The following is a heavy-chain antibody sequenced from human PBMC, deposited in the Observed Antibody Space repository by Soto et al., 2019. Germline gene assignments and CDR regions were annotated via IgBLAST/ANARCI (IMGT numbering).Heavy chain of an antibody. CDR2: ISGGAT. CDR3: TKDSGWTSAD. CDR1: GFTFRDYG. Sequence: EVQLLESGGGLVQPGGSRRLSCAASGFTFRDYGRSWVRQAPGKGLEWFSGISGGATYYADSVKGRFVISRDDSKITLYLEMDSLRVEDTAVYYCTKDSGWTSADWGQGTLVTVSS. V-gene: IGHV3-23*01. J-gene: IGHJ4*02. D-gene: IGHD3-10*01.